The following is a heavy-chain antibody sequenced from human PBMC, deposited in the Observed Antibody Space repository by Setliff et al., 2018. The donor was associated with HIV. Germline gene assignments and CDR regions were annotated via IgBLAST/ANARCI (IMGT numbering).Heavy chain of an antibody. D-gene: IGHD3-3*01. J-gene: IGHJ4*02. CDR1: GLSMSYNY. Sequence: PSETLSLTCTVSGLSMSYNYWTWIRQPPGKGLEWIGYVHYSGSTRYNPSLKSRVTISVDTPKKKFSLKLTSMTATDTAVYYCASEKKAWSVSDSFYEYWGQGVQVTVSS. CDR3: ASEKKAWSVSDSFYEY. CDR2: VHYSGST. V-gene: IGHV4-59*01.